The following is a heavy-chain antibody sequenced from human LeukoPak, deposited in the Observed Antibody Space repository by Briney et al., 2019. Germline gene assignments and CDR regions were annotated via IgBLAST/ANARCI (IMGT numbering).Heavy chain of an antibody. V-gene: IGHV3-30*02. Sequence: PGRSLRLSCAASGFTFSSYGMHWVRQAPGKGLEWVAFIRYDGSNKYYADSVKGRFTISRDNSKNTLYLQMNSLRAEDTAVYYCAKDWGGYSYGWIFDYWGQGTLVTVSS. CDR3: AKDWGGYSYGWIFDY. J-gene: IGHJ4*02. CDR2: IRYDGSNK. CDR1: GFTFSSYG. D-gene: IGHD5-18*01.